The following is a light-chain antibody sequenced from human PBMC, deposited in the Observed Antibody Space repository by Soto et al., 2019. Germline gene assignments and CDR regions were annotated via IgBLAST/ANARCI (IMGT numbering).Light chain of an antibody. V-gene: IGKV3-20*01. CDR1: QSVSRN. CDR3: QHFGNSLWT. J-gene: IGKJ1*01. Sequence: EIVMTQSPDTLSVSPGYGATLSCRASQSVSRNLAWYQQKSGQAPRLLIYGASSRAIHTPDRFSGSGSGTDFTLTISGLEPEDFAVYYCQHFGNSLWTFGQGTKVDIK. CDR2: GAS.